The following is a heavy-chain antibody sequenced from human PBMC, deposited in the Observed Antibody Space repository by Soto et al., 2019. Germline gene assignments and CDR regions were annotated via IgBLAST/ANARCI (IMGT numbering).Heavy chain of an antibody. CDR2: IYPGDSDT. CDR3: ARPDDSSGYPFDY. Sequence: GESLKISCKGSGYSFTSYWIGWVRQMPGKGLEWMGIIYPGDSDTNYSPSFQGHVTISADKSISTAYLQWSSLKASDTAMYYCARPDDSSGYPFDYWGRGTLVTVSS. D-gene: IGHD3-22*01. J-gene: IGHJ4*02. CDR1: GYSFTSYW. V-gene: IGHV5-51*01.